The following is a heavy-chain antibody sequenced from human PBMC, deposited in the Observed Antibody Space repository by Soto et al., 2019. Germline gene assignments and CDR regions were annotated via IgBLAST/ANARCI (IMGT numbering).Heavy chain of an antibody. J-gene: IGHJ4*02. D-gene: IGHD3-9*01. CDR1: GFTYSSYW. V-gene: IGHV3-74*01. CDR3: ARAVSDLGLGYLVPGREGFDY. Sequence: PGGSLRLSCAASGFTYSSYWMHWLRQAAWKGLVGVSSSNSDGSSTSYADSVKGRFTISSDNAKNTLYLQMNSLRAEDTALYYCARAVSDLGLGYLVPGREGFDYWGQG. CDR2: SNSDGSST.